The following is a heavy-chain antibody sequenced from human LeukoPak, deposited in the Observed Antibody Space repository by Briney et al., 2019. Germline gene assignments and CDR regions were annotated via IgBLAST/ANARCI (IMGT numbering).Heavy chain of an antibody. Sequence: ASVKVSCKASGYTFTSYYMHWVRQAPGQGLEWMGIINPSGGSASYAQKFQGRVTMTRDTSTSTVYMELSSLRSEDTAVYYCARAPSIAAAGPNWFDPWGQGTLVTVSS. V-gene: IGHV1-46*01. D-gene: IGHD6-13*01. CDR1: GYTFTSYY. J-gene: IGHJ5*02. CDR2: INPSGGSA. CDR3: ARAPSIAAAGPNWFDP.